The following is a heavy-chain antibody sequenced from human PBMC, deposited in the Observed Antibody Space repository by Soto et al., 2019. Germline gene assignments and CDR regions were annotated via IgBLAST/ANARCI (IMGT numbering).Heavy chain of an antibody. Sequence: PSETLSLTCTVSGGPIISFFWSWIRQPAGKGLEWIGRIYTSVNTNYNPSLKSRVTMSIDTSQNLFSLKLTSVTAADTAVYFCEREEQVGYFDYWGQGALVTVSS. CDR2: IYTSVNT. D-gene: IGHD6-6*01. CDR1: GGPIISFF. J-gene: IGHJ4*02. CDR3: EREEQVGYFDY. V-gene: IGHV4-4*07.